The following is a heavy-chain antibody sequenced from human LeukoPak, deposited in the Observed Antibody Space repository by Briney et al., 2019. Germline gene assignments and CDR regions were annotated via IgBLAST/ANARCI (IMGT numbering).Heavy chain of an antibody. J-gene: IGHJ4*02. Sequence: GGSVRLFCAASGFTFSNAWMSWVRQAPGKGLEWIGRISSKTDGETTDYAAPVKGRFTTSRDDSKNTLYLQMNSLKTEDTAVYYCSRYTRSALDYWGQGTLVIVSS. CDR2: ISSKTDGETT. CDR1: GFTFSNAW. D-gene: IGHD3-16*02. CDR3: SRYTRSALDY. V-gene: IGHV3-15*01.